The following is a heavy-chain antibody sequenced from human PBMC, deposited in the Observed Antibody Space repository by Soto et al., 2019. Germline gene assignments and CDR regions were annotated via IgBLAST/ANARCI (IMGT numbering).Heavy chain of an antibody. CDR3: ATSYGSGSSPFDY. J-gene: IGHJ4*02. CDR1: GDTFSFYT. D-gene: IGHD3-10*01. Sequence: QVQLVQSGAEVKKPGSSGKVSCKASGDTFSFYTLNWIRQAPGQGVEGVGRVNPILAMSSTAHKFQGRVSMFANKCTGTAYMALRSLSSDDTAVYYCATSYGSGSSPFDYWGQGTLVTVSS. V-gene: IGHV1-69*02. CDR2: VNPILAMS.